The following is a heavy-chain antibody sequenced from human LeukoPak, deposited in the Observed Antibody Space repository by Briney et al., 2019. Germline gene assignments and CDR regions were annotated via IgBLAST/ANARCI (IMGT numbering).Heavy chain of an antibody. V-gene: IGHV5-51*01. CDR1: GYSFRSFW. Sequence: GESLKISCKASGYSFRSFWIGWVRQMPGKDLEWMGVIDPDDSETRYSPSFQGQVTISADKSISTAYLQWSTLKASDSAMYYCARPGDDSSEVYFDYWGQGTLVTVSS. CDR3: ARPGDDSSEVYFDY. CDR2: IDPDDSET. J-gene: IGHJ4*02. D-gene: IGHD3-22*01.